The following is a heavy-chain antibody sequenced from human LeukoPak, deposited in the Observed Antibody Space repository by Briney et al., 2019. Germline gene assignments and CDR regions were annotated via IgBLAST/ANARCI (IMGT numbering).Heavy chain of an antibody. CDR2: IYHNGRT. D-gene: IGHD4-23*01. J-gene: IGHJ4*02. V-gene: IGHV4-59*08. Sequence: SETLSLTCTVSGGSISSYYWSWIRQPPGKGLEWIGYIYHNGRTNYNPSLKSRVTISVDTSENQFSLKLSSVTAAATAVYYCASFSDYGGNFFDYWGQGTLVTVSS. CDR3: ASFSDYGGNFFDY. CDR1: GGSISSYY.